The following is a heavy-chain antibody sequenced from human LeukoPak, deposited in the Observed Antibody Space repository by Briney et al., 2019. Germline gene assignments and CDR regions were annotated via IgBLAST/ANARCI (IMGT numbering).Heavy chain of an antibody. Sequence: GASVKVSCKASGYTFTSYGISWVRQAPGQGLEWMGWISAYNGNTNYAQKLQGRVTMTTDTSTSTAYMELRSLRSDDTAVYYCARQLAGDNYYYYYMDVWGKGTTVTVSS. J-gene: IGHJ6*03. V-gene: IGHV1-18*01. CDR1: GYTFTSYG. CDR3: ARQLAGDNYYYYYMDV. CDR2: ISAYNGNT. D-gene: IGHD4-17*01.